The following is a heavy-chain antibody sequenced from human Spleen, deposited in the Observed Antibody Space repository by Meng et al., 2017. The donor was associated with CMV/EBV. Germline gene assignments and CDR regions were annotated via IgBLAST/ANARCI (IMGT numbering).Heavy chain of an antibody. D-gene: IGHD3-22*01. Sequence: GGSLRLSCVGSGSCFGNYAMHWVRQAPGKGLEWVAVISYDGDKKFYTYSVKGRFTISRENSKNTLILQMNSLSAEATAVYYCARVYYDSTNYYFSFGYWGQGTLVTVSS. CDR2: ISYDGDKK. J-gene: IGHJ4*02. V-gene: IGHV3-30*04. CDR3: ARVYYDSTNYYFSFGY. CDR1: GSCFGNYA.